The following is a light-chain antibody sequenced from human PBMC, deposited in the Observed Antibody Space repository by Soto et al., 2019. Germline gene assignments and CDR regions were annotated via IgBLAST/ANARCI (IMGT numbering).Light chain of an antibody. Sequence: VMTQSPATLSVSPGERATLSCRASESVSSNLAWYQQRPGQAPRLLIYGASTRAPDTPVRFRGSGSGTEFTLTICSLQSEDFAVYYCQQYNNWPPSIIFGQGTRLEIK. CDR2: GAS. CDR1: ESVSSN. J-gene: IGKJ5*01. V-gene: IGKV3-15*01. CDR3: QQYNNWPPSII.